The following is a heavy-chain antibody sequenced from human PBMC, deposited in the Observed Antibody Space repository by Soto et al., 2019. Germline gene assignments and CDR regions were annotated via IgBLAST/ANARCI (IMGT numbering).Heavy chain of an antibody. D-gene: IGHD3-9*01. CDR3: AKNVLRYFDWLYPFDY. CDR2: ISGSGGST. Sequence: EVQLLESGGGLVQPGGSLRLSCAASGFTFSGYAMSWVRQAPGKGLDWVSAISGSGGSTYYADSVKGRFTISRDNSKNTLYLQMNSLRAEDTAVYYCAKNVLRYFDWLYPFDYWGQGTLVTVSS. J-gene: IGHJ4*02. V-gene: IGHV3-23*01. CDR1: GFTFSGYA.